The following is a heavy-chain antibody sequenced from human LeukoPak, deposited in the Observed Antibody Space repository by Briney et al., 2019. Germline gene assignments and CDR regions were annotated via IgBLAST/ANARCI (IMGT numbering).Heavy chain of an antibody. CDR2: IKQDGTEE. V-gene: IGHV3-7*03. D-gene: IGHD2-2*01. Sequence: GGSLRLSCVASGFTFSSSWMSWVRRAPGKGQEWVASIKQDGTEEYYVDSVRGRFSISKDNAKNSLYLQMNSLRAEDTAVYYCARDPCHGALDYWGQGALVTVSS. CDR1: GFTFSSSW. J-gene: IGHJ4*02. CDR3: ARDPCHGALDY.